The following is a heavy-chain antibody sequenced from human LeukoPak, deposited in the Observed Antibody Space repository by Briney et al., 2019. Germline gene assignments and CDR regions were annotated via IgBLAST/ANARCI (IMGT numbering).Heavy chain of an antibody. V-gene: IGHV4-34*01. CDR2: INHSGST. D-gene: IGHD2-2*01. CDR3: AREGVSYCSSTSCPLGY. Sequence: SETLSLTCAVYGGSFSGYYWSWIRQPPGEGLKWIGGINHSGSTNYNPSLKSRVTLSVDTSKNQFSLKLSSVTAADTAVYYCAREGVSYCSSTSCPLGYWGQGTLVTVSS. J-gene: IGHJ4*02. CDR1: GGSFSGYY.